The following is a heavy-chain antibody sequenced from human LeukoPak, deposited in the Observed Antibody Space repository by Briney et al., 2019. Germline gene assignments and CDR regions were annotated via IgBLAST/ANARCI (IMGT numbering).Heavy chain of an antibody. CDR2: IYYSGST. J-gene: IGHJ4*02. D-gene: IGHD5-18*01. CDR1: GGSISSYY. Sequence: PSETLSLTCTVSGGSISSYYWSRIRQPPGQGLEWIGYIYYSGSTNYNPSLKSRVTISVDTSKNQFSLKLSSVTAADTAVYYCARSFAGDTAMVRQYYFDYWGQGTLVTVSS. CDR3: ARSFAGDTAMVRQYYFDY. V-gene: IGHV4-59*08.